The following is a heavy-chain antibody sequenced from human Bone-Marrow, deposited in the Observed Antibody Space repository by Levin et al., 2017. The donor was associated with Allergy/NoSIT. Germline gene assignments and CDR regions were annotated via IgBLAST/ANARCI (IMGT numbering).Heavy chain of an antibody. CDR3: EKEEWFLAGYFDY. CDR1: GFTFSRYA. Sequence: GGSLRLSCAASGFTFSRYAMAWVRQAPGKGLQWVSVISASDSTYYGDSVKGRFTISRDNSKNTLYLEINNLRAHDTPVYYCEKEEWFLAGYFDYWGQGTLVTVSS. CDR2: ISASDST. D-gene: IGHD3-3*01. V-gene: IGHV3-23*01. J-gene: IGHJ4*02.